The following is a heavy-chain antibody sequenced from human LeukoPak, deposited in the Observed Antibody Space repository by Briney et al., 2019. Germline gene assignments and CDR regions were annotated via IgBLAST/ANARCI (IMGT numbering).Heavy chain of an antibody. CDR2: IYYSGST. J-gene: IGHJ2*01. V-gene: IGHV4-59*08. Sequence: SSETLSLTCTVSGGSISSYYWSWIRQPPGKGLEWIGYIYYSGSTNYNPSLKSRVTISVDTSKNQFSLKLSSVTAADTAVYYCARRGGTGANWYFDLWGRGTLVTVSS. CDR3: ARRGGTGANWYFDL. CDR1: GGSISSYY. D-gene: IGHD3/OR15-3a*01.